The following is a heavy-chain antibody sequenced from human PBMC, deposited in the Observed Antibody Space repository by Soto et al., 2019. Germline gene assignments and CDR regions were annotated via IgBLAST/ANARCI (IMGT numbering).Heavy chain of an antibody. CDR1: GFTFTNAW. D-gene: IGHD3-3*01. CDR2: IKSKIDGGTT. Sequence: TGGSLRLSCAASGFTFTNAWINWVRQAPGKGLEWVGRIKSKIDGGTTDFAAPVKGRFAISRDNAKNSLYLQMNSLRAEDTALYYCAKDILGFGVVIGDAFDIWGQGTMVTVSS. CDR3: AKDILGFGVVIGDAFDI. J-gene: IGHJ3*02. V-gene: IGHV3-15*07.